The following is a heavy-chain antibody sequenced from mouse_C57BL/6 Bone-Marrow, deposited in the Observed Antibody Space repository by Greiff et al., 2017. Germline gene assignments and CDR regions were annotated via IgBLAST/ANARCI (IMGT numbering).Heavy chain of an antibody. V-gene: IGHV1-63*01. J-gene: IGHJ2*01. D-gene: IGHD2-4*01. CDR1: GYTFTNYW. CDR2: IYPGGGYT. CDR3: ARGDYGDY. Sequence: VHLVESGAELVRPGTSVKMSCKASGYTFTNYWIGWAKQRPGHGLEWIGDIYPGGGYTNYNEKFKGKATLTADKSSSTAYMQFSSLTSEDSAIYYCARGDYGDYWGQGTTLTVSS.